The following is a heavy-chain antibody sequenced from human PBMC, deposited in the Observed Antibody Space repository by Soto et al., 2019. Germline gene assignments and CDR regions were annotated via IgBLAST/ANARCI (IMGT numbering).Heavy chain of an antibody. Sequence: SETLSLTCSVSGGSVSSYYWSWIRQPPGKGLEWIAYIYYSGSTSYNPSLKSRVSISLDTSKNQFSLKLSSVTAADTAVYYCARTYDGSGPNSGGYGFDIWGQGTMVTVSS. CDR3: ARTYDGSGPNSGGYGFDI. V-gene: IGHV4-59*02. CDR1: GGSVSSYY. CDR2: IYYSGST. D-gene: IGHD3-22*01. J-gene: IGHJ3*02.